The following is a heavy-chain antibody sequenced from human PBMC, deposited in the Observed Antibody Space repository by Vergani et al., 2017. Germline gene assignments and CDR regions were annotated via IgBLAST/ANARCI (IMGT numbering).Heavy chain of an antibody. D-gene: IGHD6-13*01. J-gene: IGHJ4*02. CDR1: GLTFSNAW. Sequence: EVQLVESGGGLVKRGGSLRLSCAASGLTFSNAWMSWVRQAPGKGLEWVGRIKSKTDGGTTDYAAPVKGRFTISRDDSKNTLYLQMNSLKTEDTAVYYCTTRGSWTGYFDYWGQGTLVTVSS. CDR3: TTRGSWTGYFDY. CDR2: IKSKTDGGTT. V-gene: IGHV3-15*01.